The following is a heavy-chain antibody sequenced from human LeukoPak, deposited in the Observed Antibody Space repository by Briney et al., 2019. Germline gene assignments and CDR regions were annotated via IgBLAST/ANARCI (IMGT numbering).Heavy chain of an antibody. CDR2: INSDGSST. Sequence: GGSPRLSCAASGFTFSSYWMHWVRHAPGKGLVWVSRINSDGSSTSYADSVKGRFTISRDNAKNTLYLQMNSLRAEDTAVYYCARDYGDRGPFDYWGQGTLVTVSS. CDR1: GFTFSSYW. D-gene: IGHD4-17*01. V-gene: IGHV3-74*01. J-gene: IGHJ4*02. CDR3: ARDYGDRGPFDY.